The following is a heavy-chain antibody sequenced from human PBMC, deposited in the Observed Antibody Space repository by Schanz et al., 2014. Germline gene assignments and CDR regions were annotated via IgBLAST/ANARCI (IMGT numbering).Heavy chain of an antibody. V-gene: IGHV3-23*01. CDR3: ASDYNYFETEAP. CDR2: IGGSGDST. J-gene: IGHJ5*02. CDR1: GFTFSNHA. D-gene: IGHD3-16*01. Sequence: VHLLESGGGLVQPGGSLRLSCAASGFTFSNHALSWVRQAPGKGLEWVSGIGGSGDSTHYADSVKGRFIISRDNANNSLFLRMNSLRAEDTAVYYCASDYNYFETEAPWGQGTLVTVSS.